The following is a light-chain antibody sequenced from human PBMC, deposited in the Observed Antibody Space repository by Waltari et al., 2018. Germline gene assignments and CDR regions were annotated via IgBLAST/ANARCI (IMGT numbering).Light chain of an antibody. CDR3: NSYAGNNNWV. V-gene: IGLV2-14*03. CDR1: RSDFFNY. CDR2: DVS. J-gene: IGLJ3*02. Sequence: QSALTQPASVSGSPGQSIPLSCPGRRSDFFNYLFWYQHHPGKAPKLMMYDVSNRPSGVSNRFSGSNSGSTASLTISGLQAEDEADYYCNSYAGNNNWVFGGGTKLTVL.